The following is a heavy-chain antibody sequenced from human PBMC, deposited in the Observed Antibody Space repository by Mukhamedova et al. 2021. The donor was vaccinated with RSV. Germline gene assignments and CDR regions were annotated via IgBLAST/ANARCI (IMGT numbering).Heavy chain of an antibody. CDR3: ARGRGYYDSSGYYYRLAF. CDR2: ISSSGSTI. Sequence: SYEMNWVRQAPGKGLEWVSYISSSGSTIYYADSVKGRFTISRDNAKNSLYLQMNSLRAEDTTVYYCARGRGYYDSSGYYYRLAF. V-gene: IGHV3-48*03. D-gene: IGHD3-22*01. CDR1: SYE. J-gene: IGHJ3*01.